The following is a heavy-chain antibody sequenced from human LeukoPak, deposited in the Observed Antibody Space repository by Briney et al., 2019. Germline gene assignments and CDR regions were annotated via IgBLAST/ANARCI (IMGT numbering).Heavy chain of an antibody. Sequence: GASVKVSCKASGYTFTSYGISWVRQAPGQGLEWMGLISAYNGNTNYAQKLQGRVTMTTDTSTSTAYMELRSLRSDDAAVYYCARGQDSTHQSYWFDPWGQGTLVTVSS. CDR1: GYTFTSYG. D-gene: IGHD2-2*01. CDR2: ISAYNGNT. V-gene: IGHV1-18*01. CDR3: ARGQDSTHQSYWFDP. J-gene: IGHJ5*02.